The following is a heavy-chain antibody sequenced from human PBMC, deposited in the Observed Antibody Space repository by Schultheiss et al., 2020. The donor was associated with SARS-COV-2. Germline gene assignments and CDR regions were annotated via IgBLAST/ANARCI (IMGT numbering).Heavy chain of an antibody. CDR3: AKPSLGTAAFDI. Sequence: GGSLRLSCAASGFTFSSYWMSWVRQAPGKGLEWVSGISWNSGSIGYADSVKGRFTISRDNAKNSLYLQMNSLRAEDTALYYCAKPSLGTAAFDIWGQGTMVTVSS. J-gene: IGHJ3*02. CDR1: GFTFSSYW. CDR2: ISWNSGSI. D-gene: IGHD7-27*01. V-gene: IGHV3-9*01.